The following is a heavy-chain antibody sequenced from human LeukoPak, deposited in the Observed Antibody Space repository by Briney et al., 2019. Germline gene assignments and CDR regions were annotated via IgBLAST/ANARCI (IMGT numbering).Heavy chain of an antibody. CDR2: INPSGGST. J-gene: IGHJ5*02. V-gene: IGHV1-46*01. Sequence: ASVKVSCKAFGYTFTSNYMHWVRQAPGQGLEWMGIINPSGGSTSYAQKFQGRVTMTRDMSTSTVYMELSSLRSEDTAVYYCATDYGGNSGLPSWGQGTLVTVSP. D-gene: IGHD4-23*01. CDR3: ATDYGGNSGLPS. CDR1: GYTFTSNY.